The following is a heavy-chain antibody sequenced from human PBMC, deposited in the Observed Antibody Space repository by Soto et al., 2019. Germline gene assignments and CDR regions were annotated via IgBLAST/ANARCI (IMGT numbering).Heavy chain of an antibody. CDR1: GGTFRSYS. D-gene: IGHD6-13*01. CDR3: ARDRVSRPYFVY. Sequence: SVKVSCKASGGTFRSYSISWVLQAPGQGLEWMGGIIPIFGTANYAQKFQGRVTITADESTSTAYMELSSLRSEDTAVYYCARDRVSRPYFVYWGQGTLVTVSS. CDR2: IIPIFGTA. J-gene: IGHJ4*02. V-gene: IGHV1-69*13.